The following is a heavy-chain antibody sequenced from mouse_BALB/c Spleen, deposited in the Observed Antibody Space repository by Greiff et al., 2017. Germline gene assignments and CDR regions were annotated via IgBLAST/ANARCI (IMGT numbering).Heavy chain of an antibody. CDR2: ISDGGSYT. J-gene: IGHJ3*01. V-gene: IGHV5-4*02. CDR3: ARAGYYGYGFAY. CDR1: GFTFSDYY. Sequence: EVQLVESGGGLVKPGGSLKLSCAASGFTFSDYYMYWVRQTPEKRLEWVATISDGGSYTYYPDSVKGRFTISRDNAKNNLYLQMSSLKSEDTAMYYCARAGYYGYGFAYWGQGTLVTVSA. D-gene: IGHD1-2*01.